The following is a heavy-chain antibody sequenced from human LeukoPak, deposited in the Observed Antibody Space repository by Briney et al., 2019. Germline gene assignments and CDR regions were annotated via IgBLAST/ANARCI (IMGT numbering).Heavy chain of an antibody. CDR1: GFTFSSYA. V-gene: IGHV3-23*01. CDR2: ISGSGGST. Sequence: GGSLRLSCAASGFTFSSYAMSWVRQAPGKGLEWVSAISGSGGSTYYADSVKGRFTISRDNAKNTLYLQMNSLRAEDTAVYYCTKGWSAAAGISSWFDPWGEGTLVTVSS. J-gene: IGHJ5*02. D-gene: IGHD6-13*01. CDR3: TKGWSAAAGISSWFDP.